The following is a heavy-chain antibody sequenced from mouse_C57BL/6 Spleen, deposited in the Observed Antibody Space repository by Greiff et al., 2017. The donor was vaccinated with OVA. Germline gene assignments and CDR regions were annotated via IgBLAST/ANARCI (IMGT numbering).Heavy chain of an antibody. V-gene: IGHV1-5*01. D-gene: IGHD4-1*01. CDR2: IYPGNSDT. J-gene: IGHJ4*01. CDR3: TRSANCDRDYAMGY. CDR1: GYTFTSYW. Sequence: EVQLQQSGTVLARPGASVKMSCKTSGYTFTSYWMHWVKQRPGQGLEWIGAIYPGNSDTSYNQKFKGKAKLTAVTSASNAYMELSRLTNEDAAVYYCTRSANCDRDYAMGYWGQGTSVTVSS.